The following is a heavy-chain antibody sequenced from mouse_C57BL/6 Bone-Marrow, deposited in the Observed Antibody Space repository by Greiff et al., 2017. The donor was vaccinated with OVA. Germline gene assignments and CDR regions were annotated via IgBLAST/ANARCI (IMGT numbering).Heavy chain of an antibody. CDR1: GYTFTSYW. CDR3: TTKLLRYFDV. CDR2: IYPGDGDT. D-gene: IGHD1-1*01. V-gene: IGHV1-80*01. Sequence: VQLQQPGAELVKPGASVKLSCKASGYTFTSYWMHWVKQRPGQGLEWIGQIYPGDGDTNYNGKFKGKATLTADKSSSTAYMQLSSLTSEDSAVYYCTTKLLRYFDVWGTGTTVTVSS. J-gene: IGHJ1*03.